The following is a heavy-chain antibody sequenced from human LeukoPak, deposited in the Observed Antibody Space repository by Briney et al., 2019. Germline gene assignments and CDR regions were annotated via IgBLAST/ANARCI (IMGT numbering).Heavy chain of an antibody. D-gene: IGHD2-2*02. CDR2: IFPHDSHI. V-gene: IGHV5-51*01. Sequence: GESLKISCRGSGYSFLDYWIGWVRQMPGKGPDWMGIIFPHDSHIKYSPSFQGQVTISVDKSINTAYVQWSSLKASDSAMYYCAPYGLCSCATSGNCYTSYYYYGMDVWGQGTAVTVSS. J-gene: IGHJ6*02. CDR1: GYSFLDYW. CDR3: APYGLCSCATSGNCYTSYYYYGMDV.